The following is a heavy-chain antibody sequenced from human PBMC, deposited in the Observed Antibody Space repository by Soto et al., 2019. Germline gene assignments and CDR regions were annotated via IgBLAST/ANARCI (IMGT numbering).Heavy chain of an antibody. CDR3: ARDRATEYNWFDP. V-gene: IGHV1-69*06. D-gene: IGHD1-26*01. CDR2: IIPIFGTA. CDR1: GGNFSSYA. Sequence: QVQLVQSGAEVKKPGSSVKVSCKASGGNFSSYAISWVRQAPGQGLEWMGGIIPIFGTANYAQKFQGRVTIAADKSTSTAYIELSSLRSEDTAVHYCARDRATEYNWFDPWGQGTLVTVSS. J-gene: IGHJ5*02.